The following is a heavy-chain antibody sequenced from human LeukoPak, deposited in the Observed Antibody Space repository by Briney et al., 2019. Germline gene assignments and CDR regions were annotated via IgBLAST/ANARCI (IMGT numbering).Heavy chain of an antibody. CDR3: QLWFGESPLDY. D-gene: IGHD3-10*01. CDR2: INAGNGHT. J-gene: IGHJ4*02. CDR1: GYTFTSYG. Sequence: ASVKVSCKASGYTFTSYGISWVRQAPGQRLEWMGWINAGNGHTKYSQKFQGRVTITRDTSASTAYMELSSLRSEDTAVYYCQLWFGESPLDYWGQGTLVTVSS. V-gene: IGHV1-3*01.